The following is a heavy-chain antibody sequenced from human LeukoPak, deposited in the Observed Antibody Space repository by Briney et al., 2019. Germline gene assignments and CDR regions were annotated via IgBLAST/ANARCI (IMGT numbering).Heavy chain of an antibody. CDR3: ARGANYYGSGSYYPFDY. D-gene: IGHD3-10*01. Sequence: GGSLRLSCAASGFTFSSYGMHWVRQAPGKGLEWVAVISYDGSNKYYADSVKGRFTISRDNSKNTLYLQMNSLRAEDTAVYYCARGANYYGSGSYYPFDYWGQGTLVTVSS. CDR2: ISYDGSNK. V-gene: IGHV3-30*03. CDR1: GFTFSSYG. J-gene: IGHJ4*02.